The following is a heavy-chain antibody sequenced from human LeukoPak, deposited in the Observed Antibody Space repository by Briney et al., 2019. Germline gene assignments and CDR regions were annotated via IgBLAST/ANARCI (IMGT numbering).Heavy chain of an antibody. CDR2: IYTSGST. J-gene: IGHJ5*02. Sequence: SQTLSLTCTVSGGSISYGSYYWSWIRQPAGKGLEWIGRIYTSGSTNYNPSLKSRVTISVDTSKNQFSLKLSSVTAADTAVYYCARVPRGIFLEWFSWFDPWGQGTLVTVSS. CDR1: GGSISYGSYY. CDR3: ARVPRGIFLEWFSWFDP. D-gene: IGHD3-3*01. V-gene: IGHV4-61*02.